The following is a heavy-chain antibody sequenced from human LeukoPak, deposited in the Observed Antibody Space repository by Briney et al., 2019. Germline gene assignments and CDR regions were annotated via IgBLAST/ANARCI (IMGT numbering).Heavy chain of an antibody. CDR2: ISSSSSYI. Sequence: GGSLRLSCAASGFTFSSYSMNWVRQAPGKGLEWVSSISSSSSYIYYADSVKGRFTISRDDAKNSLYLQMNSLRAEDTAVYYCARDPVAGHFDYWGQGTLVTVSS. V-gene: IGHV3-21*01. D-gene: IGHD6-19*01. CDR1: GFTFSSYS. CDR3: ARDPVAGHFDY. J-gene: IGHJ4*02.